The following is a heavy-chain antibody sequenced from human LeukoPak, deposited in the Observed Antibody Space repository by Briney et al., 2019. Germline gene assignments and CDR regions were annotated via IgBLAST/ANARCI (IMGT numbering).Heavy chain of an antibody. CDR1: GFTFSSYA. V-gene: IGHV3-64*01. CDR3: ARSYYGSGSQEFDY. Sequence: GGFLRLSCAASGFTFSSYAMHWVRQAPGKGLEYVSAISSNGGSTYYANSVKGRFTISRDNSKSTLYLQMGSLRAEDMAVYYCARSYYGSGSQEFDYWGQGTLVTVSS. D-gene: IGHD3-10*01. J-gene: IGHJ4*02. CDR2: ISSNGGST.